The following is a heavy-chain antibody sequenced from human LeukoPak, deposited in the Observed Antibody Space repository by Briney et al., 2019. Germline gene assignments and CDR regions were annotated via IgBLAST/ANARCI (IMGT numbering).Heavy chain of an antibody. J-gene: IGHJ4*02. Sequence: PSETLSLTCTVSGGSIGSSSYYWGWIRQPPGKGLEWIGSIYYSGSTYYNPSLKSRVTISVDTSKNQFSLKLSSVTAADTAVYYCARPALLTVTNGPYFDYWGQGTLVTVSS. V-gene: IGHV4-39*01. D-gene: IGHD4-11*01. CDR2: IYYSGST. CDR3: ARPALLTVTNGPYFDY. CDR1: GGSIGSSSYY.